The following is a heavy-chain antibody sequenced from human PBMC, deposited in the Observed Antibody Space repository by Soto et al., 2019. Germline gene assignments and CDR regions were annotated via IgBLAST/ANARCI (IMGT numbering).Heavy chain of an antibody. J-gene: IGHJ5*02. D-gene: IGHD3-9*01. CDR2: INPNSGGT. Sequence: GASVKVSCKASGYTFTGYYMHWGRQAPGQGLEWMGWINPNSGGTNYAQQCQGRVTMTRDTSISTAYMERSRLRSDDTAVYYCARGGPYYDILTGYRNWFDPWGQGTLVTSPQ. V-gene: IGHV1-2*02. CDR1: GYTFTGYY. CDR3: ARGGPYYDILTGYRNWFDP.